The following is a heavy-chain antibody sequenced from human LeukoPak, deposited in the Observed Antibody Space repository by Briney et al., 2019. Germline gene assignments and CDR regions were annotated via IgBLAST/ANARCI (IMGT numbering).Heavy chain of an antibody. CDR1: GFSFSRFG. D-gene: IGHD1-26*01. CDR2: ISSSSGAI. Sequence: PGGSLRLSCAASGFSFSRFGMNWVRQAPGKGLEWISYISSSSGAIYYADSVKGRFTISRDNAKNSLFLQMSSLRDEDTAVYYCARRERQSGNYYYFDYWGQGTLVTVSS. V-gene: IGHV3-48*02. J-gene: IGHJ4*02. CDR3: ARRERQSGNYYYFDY.